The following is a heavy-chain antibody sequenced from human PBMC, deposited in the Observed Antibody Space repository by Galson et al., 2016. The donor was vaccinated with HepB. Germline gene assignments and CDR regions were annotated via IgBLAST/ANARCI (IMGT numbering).Heavy chain of an antibody. CDR2: ISTSGRT. Sequence: TLSPTCAVSGASTSSGSYYWRWIRRPAGEGLEWIGHISTSGRTKYNPSLKDRVTISLDTSKNQFSLSLNSVTAADTAVYYCARGITPFLRFDPWGQGTLVTVSS. J-gene: IGHJ5*02. V-gene: IGHV4-61*09. CDR1: GASTSSGSYY. CDR3: ARGITPFLRFDP.